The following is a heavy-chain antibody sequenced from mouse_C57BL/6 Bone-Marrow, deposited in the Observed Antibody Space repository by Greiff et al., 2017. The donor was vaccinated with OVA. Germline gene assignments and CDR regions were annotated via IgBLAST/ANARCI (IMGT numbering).Heavy chain of an antibody. CDR1: GYTFTNYW. D-gene: IGHD1-1*01. Sequence: VQLQQSGAELVRPGTSVKMSCKASGYTFTNYWLGWAKQRPGHGFEWIGDIYPGGGNTNYNEKFKGQATLTADKSSNTAYMQFSSLTSEDSAIYYCARGDYYDSSPSFAYWGQGTLVTVSA. V-gene: IGHV1-63*01. J-gene: IGHJ3*01. CDR2: IYPGGGNT. CDR3: ARGDYYDSSPSFAY.